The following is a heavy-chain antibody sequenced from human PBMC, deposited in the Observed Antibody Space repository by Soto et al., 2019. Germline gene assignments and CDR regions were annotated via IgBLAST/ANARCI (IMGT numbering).Heavy chain of an antibody. CDR1: GFTSSDYY. Sequence: GGSLRLSCAASGFTSSDYYMSWIRQAPGKGLEWVSYISSSSSYTNYADSVKGRFTISRDNAKNSLYLQMNSLRAEDTAVYYCARDHLRFLEWLLTDYGMDVWGQGTTVTVSS. CDR3: ARDHLRFLEWLLTDYGMDV. CDR2: ISSSSSYT. D-gene: IGHD3-3*01. V-gene: IGHV3-11*06. J-gene: IGHJ6*02.